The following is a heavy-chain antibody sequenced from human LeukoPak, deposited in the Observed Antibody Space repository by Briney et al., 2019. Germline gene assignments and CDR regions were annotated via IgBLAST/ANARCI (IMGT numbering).Heavy chain of an antibody. Sequence: SETLSLTCTVSGDSISSYYWSWIRQPPGKGLEWIGYIYYSGSTNYNPSLKSRVSISVVTSTNQVSLKLSSVTAADTAVYYCARVRITGTGRVWFDPWGQGTLVTVSS. CDR1: GDSISSYY. J-gene: IGHJ5*02. D-gene: IGHD1-7*01. V-gene: IGHV4-59*01. CDR3: ARVRITGTGRVWFDP. CDR2: IYYSGST.